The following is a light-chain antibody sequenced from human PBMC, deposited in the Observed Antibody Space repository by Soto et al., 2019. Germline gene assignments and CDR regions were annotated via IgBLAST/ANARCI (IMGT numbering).Light chain of an antibody. V-gene: IGKV1-5*01. CDR1: QSISTW. CDR2: DAS. Sequence: DIQMTQSPSTLSASVGDSVTITCRVSQSISTWLAWYQQKPGKAPKFLIYDASSLESGVPSRFSGSGSGTEFTLTISSLQPDDFATYYCQQYNSYSGGTFGQGTKVEIK. J-gene: IGKJ1*01. CDR3: QQYNSYSGGT.